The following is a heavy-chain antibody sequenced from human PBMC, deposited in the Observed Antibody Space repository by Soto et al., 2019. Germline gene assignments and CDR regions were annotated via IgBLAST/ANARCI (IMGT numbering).Heavy chain of an antibody. CDR3: VPGSSGTRGEDS. CDR1: GLTLSNHA. J-gene: IGHJ4*02. Sequence: GGSLRLSCAASGLTLSNHAMTWVRQAPGKGLDWVSTVSEYGDVTYYADSVRGRFTISRDNSKNTLYLQLNNLRVEDTAVYYGVPGSSGTRGEDSWGPGVVVTVSS. D-gene: IGHD3-10*01. V-gene: IGHV3-23*01. CDR2: VSEYGDVT.